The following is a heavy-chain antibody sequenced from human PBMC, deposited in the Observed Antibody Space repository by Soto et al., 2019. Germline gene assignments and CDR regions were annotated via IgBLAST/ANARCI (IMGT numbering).Heavy chain of an antibody. D-gene: IGHD6-6*01. CDR3: ASSMLAARWFDP. Sequence: TSETLSLTCTVSGGSISSYYWSWIRQPPGKGLEWIGYIYYSGSTNYNPSLKSRVTISVDTSKNQFSLKLSSVTAADTAVYYCASSMLAARWFDPWGQGTLVTVSS. J-gene: IGHJ5*02. CDR1: GGSISSYY. V-gene: IGHV4-59*08. CDR2: IYYSGST.